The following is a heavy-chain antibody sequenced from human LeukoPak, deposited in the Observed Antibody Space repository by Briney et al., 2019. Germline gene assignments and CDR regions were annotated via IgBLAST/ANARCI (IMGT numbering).Heavy chain of an antibody. V-gene: IGHV4-30-4*01. CDR1: GGSISSGDYY. CDR3: ARDGSYGGNPDDAFDI. D-gene: IGHD4-23*01. J-gene: IGHJ3*02. CDR2: IYYSGST. Sequence: SETLSLTCTVSGGSISSGDYYWSWIRQPPGKGLEWIGYIYYSGSTYYNPSLKSRVTISVDTSKNQFSLKLSSVTAADTAVYYCARDGSYGGNPDDAFDIWGQGTMVTVSS.